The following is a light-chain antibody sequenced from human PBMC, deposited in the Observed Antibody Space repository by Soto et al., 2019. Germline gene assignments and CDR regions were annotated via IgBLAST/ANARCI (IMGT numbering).Light chain of an antibody. CDR3: QQRSNWPPIT. CDR2: DAS. V-gene: IGKV3-11*01. J-gene: IGKJ5*01. Sequence: DIVLTQSPGTLSLSPGERATLSCRASQSLGTDYLAWYQQKPGQAPRLLIYDASRRATGIPVRFSGSGSGADFTLSISSIEPEDFAVYYCQQRSNWPPITFGQGTRLDFK. CDR1: QSLGTDY.